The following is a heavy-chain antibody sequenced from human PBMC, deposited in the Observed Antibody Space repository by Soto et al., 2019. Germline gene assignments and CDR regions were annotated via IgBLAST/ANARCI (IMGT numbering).Heavy chain of an antibody. V-gene: IGHV3-15*07. CDR3: TTGVAGYNPFDY. CDR1: GFSFTNAW. J-gene: IGHJ4*02. CDR2: IKRKADGDTA. Sequence: EVQLVESGGGLVKPGGSLRLSCVASGFSFTNAWMIWVRQAPGKGLEWVAHIKRKADGDTADYATPVKGRFTISRDDAKNTVYLQMNSLKTEDTGVYYCTTGVAGYNPFDYWGQGTLVTVSS. D-gene: IGHD1-1*01.